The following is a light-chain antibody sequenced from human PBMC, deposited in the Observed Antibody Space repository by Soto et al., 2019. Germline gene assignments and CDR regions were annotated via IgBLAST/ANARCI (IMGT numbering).Light chain of an antibody. CDR3: QQYYSNAFT. Sequence: VMTKSPDSLAGSLVEGATINCKPRQSILYSSNNKNYLVWYQQTPGQPPKVLIYCASTRQSGVPDRFSGSGSGTDFTLTISSLQAEDMAVYYCQQYYSNAFTFGGGTKVDIK. CDR1: QSILYSSNNKNY. J-gene: IGKJ4*01. V-gene: IGKV4-1*01. CDR2: CAS.